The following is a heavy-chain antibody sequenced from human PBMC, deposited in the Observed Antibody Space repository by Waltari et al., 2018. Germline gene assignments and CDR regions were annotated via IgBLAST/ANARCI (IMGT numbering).Heavy chain of an antibody. D-gene: IGHD4-17*01. CDR1: GGSISSGRYY. J-gene: IGHJ5*02. Sequence: QVQLQESGPGLVKPSQTLSLTCTVSGGSISSGRYYWSWIRQPAGKGLEWIGRIYTSGSTNYNPSLKSRVTISVDTSKNQFSLKLSSVTAADTAVYYCAREDPRWHGWFDPWGQGTLVTVSS. V-gene: IGHV4-61*02. CDR3: AREDPRWHGWFDP. CDR2: IYTSGST.